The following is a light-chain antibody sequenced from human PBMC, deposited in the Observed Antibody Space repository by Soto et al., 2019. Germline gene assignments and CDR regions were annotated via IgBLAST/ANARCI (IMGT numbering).Light chain of an antibody. CDR2: GAS. V-gene: IGKV1-6*01. Sequence: AIQMTQSPSSLSASVGDRVTITCRASQGIRNDLGWYQQKPGKAPKLXXYGASSLQSGVPSRFSGIGSGTEFTLTISGLQSEDFAVYYGQQYNNRPPITFGQGTRLEIK. CDR1: QGIRND. CDR3: QQYNNRPPIT. J-gene: IGKJ5*01.